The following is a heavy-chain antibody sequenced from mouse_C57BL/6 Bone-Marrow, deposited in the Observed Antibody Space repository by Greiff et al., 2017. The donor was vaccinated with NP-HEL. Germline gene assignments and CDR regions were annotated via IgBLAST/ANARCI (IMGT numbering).Heavy chain of an antibody. CDR1: GFTFSSYA. J-gene: IGHJ3*01. CDR2: ISSGGDYI. CDR3: TRDLYDGYSLAY. D-gene: IGHD2-3*01. V-gene: IGHV5-9-1*02. Sequence: EVMLVESGDGLVKPGGSLKLSCAASGFTFSSYAMSWVRQTPEKRLEWVAYISSGGDYIYYADTVKGRFTISRDNARNTLYLQMSSLKSEDTAMYDCTRDLYDGYSLAYWGQGTLVTVSA.